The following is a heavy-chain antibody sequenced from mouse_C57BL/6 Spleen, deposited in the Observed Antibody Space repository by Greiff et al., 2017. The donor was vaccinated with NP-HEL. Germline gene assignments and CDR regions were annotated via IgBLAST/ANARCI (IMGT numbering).Heavy chain of an antibody. D-gene: IGHD2-2*01. CDR2: ISSGGSYT. J-gene: IGHJ4*01. CDR1: GFTFSSYG. V-gene: IGHV5-6*01. CDR3: ARQGMVTVYAMDY. Sequence: EVQVVESGGDLVKPGGSLKLSCAASGFTFSSYGMSWVRQTPDKRLEWVATISSGGSYTYYPDSVKGRFTISRDNAKNTLYLQMSSLKSEDTAMYYCARQGMVTVYAMDYWGQGTSVTVSS.